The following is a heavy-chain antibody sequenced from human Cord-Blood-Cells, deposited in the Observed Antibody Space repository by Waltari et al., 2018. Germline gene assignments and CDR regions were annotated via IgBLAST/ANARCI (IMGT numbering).Heavy chain of an antibody. CDR1: GGSISSSSYY. CDR2: IYYSGST. D-gene: IGHD6-6*01. V-gene: IGHV4-39*01. Sequence: QLQLQESAPGLVKPSETLSLTCTVSGGSISSSSYYWGWLRQPPGKGLEWIGSIYYSGSTYYNPSLKSRVTISVDTSKNQFSLKLSSVTAADTAVYYCARAYSSSYYFDYWGQGTLVTVSS. J-gene: IGHJ4*02. CDR3: ARAYSSSYYFDY.